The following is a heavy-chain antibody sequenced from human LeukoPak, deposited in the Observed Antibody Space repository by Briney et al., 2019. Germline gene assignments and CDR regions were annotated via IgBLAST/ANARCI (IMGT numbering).Heavy chain of an antibody. J-gene: IGHJ5*02. D-gene: IGHD6-19*01. V-gene: IGHV3-11*04. CDR3: ARDSGWYPRVGWFDP. CDR2: ISSSGSTI. Sequence: GGCLRLSCAVSGFTFSDYYMSWIRQAPGKGLEWVSYISSSGSTIYYADSVKGRFTISRDHAKNSLYLQMNSLRAEDTAVYYCARDSGWYPRVGWFDPWGQGTLVAVSS. CDR1: GFTFSDYY.